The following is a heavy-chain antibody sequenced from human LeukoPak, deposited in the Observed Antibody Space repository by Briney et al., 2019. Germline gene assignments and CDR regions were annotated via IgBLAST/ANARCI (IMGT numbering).Heavy chain of an antibody. Sequence: PGRSLRLSCAASGFTFSSYGMPWVRQAPGKGLEWVAVISYDGSNKYYADSVKGRFSISRDNSKNSLYLQMNNLRVEDTAVYYCARDRAYSRFDYWGQGTLVTVAS. J-gene: IGHJ4*02. CDR3: ARDRAYSRFDY. D-gene: IGHD1-26*01. CDR2: ISYDGSNK. V-gene: IGHV3-30*03. CDR1: GFTFSSYG.